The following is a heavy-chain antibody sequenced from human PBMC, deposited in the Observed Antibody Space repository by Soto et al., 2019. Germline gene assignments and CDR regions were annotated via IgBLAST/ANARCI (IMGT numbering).Heavy chain of an antibody. CDR3: AKDRAGYSRGMDV. D-gene: IGHD2-2*02. V-gene: IGHV3-30*18. J-gene: IGHJ6*02. Sequence: QVQLVESGGGVVQPGRSLRLSCAASRLSFSSYGMHRVRQAPGKGLEWVALISYDGSHHYYADSVKGRFTISRENSENTVFLQMSSLRPDDTAVYYCAKDRAGYSRGMDVRGQGTTVTVSS. CDR2: ISYDGSHH. CDR1: RLSFSSYG.